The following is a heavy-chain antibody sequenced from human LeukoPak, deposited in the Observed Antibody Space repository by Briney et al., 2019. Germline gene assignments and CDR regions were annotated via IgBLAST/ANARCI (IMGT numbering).Heavy chain of an antibody. V-gene: IGHV3-33*01. J-gene: IGHJ4*02. CDR3: ASDGRDGYNDY. Sequence: GGSLRLSCAASGFSFSSYAMHWVRQAPGKGLEWVAVIWYDGSNQYYADSVRGRFTISRDNSKNTLHLQMNSLRAEDTAVYYCASDGRDGYNDYWGQGTLVTVSS. CDR1: GFSFSSYA. CDR2: IWYDGSNQ. D-gene: IGHD5-24*01.